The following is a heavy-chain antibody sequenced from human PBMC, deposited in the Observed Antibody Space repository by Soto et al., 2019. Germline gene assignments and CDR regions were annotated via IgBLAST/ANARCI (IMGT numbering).Heavy chain of an antibody. CDR1: GYTFTSYG. D-gene: IGHD6-19*01. CDR3: ARDWRRYSSGGGWNWFDP. V-gene: IGHV1-18*01. CDR2: ISAYNGNT. Sequence: ASVKVSCKASGYTFTSYGISWVRQAPGQGLEWMGWISAYNGNTNYAQKLQGRVTMTTDTSTSTAYMELRSLRSDDTAVYYCARDWRRYSSGGGWNWFDPWGQGTLVTVSS. J-gene: IGHJ5*02.